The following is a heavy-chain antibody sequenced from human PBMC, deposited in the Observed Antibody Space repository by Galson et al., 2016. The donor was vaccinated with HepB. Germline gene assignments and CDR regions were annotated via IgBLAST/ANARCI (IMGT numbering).Heavy chain of an antibody. D-gene: IGHD2-8*01. CDR2: IKPDGTTK. Sequence: SLRLSCAASGFSFGNSWMTWVRQAPEKGLERVANIKPDGTTKNYVGSVRGRFTIARDNAKNSLYLQMNSLRPEDTATYYCARPVSADEGLGNWGQGTLVTVSS. CDR3: ARPVSADEGLGN. CDR1: GFSFGNSW. V-gene: IGHV3-7*01. J-gene: IGHJ4*02.